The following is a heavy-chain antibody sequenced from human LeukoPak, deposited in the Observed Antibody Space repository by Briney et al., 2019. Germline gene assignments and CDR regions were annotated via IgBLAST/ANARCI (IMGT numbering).Heavy chain of an antibody. Sequence: PSETLSLTCTVSGGSISSGSYYWGWIRQPAGKGLEWIGRIYTGGSTNYNPSLKSRVTISVDTSKNQFSLKLSSVTAADTAVYYCARARSGLSGWFDPWGQGTLVTVSS. CDR2: IYTGGST. CDR3: ARARSGLSGWFDP. D-gene: IGHD2-15*01. CDR1: GGSISSGSYY. J-gene: IGHJ5*02. V-gene: IGHV4-61*02.